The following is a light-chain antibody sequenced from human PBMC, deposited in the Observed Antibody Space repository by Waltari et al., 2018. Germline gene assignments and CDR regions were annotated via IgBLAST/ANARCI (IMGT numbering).Light chain of an antibody. V-gene: IGLV1-47*01. J-gene: IGLJ3*02. CDR3: AAWDDSLSGWV. Sequence: QSVLTPPPSASGTPGQRVTISCSGSSSNIGSNYVYWFQQHPGTAPKLLIYRNNQRPSGVPDRFSGSKSGTSASLAISGLRSEDEADYYCAAWDDSLSGWVFGGGTKLTVL. CDR1: SSNIGSNY. CDR2: RNN.